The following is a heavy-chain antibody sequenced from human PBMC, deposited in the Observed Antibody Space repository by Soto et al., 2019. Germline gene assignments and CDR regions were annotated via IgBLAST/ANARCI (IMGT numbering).Heavy chain of an antibody. D-gene: IGHD3-22*01. CDR1: GGSISSYY. Sequence: PSETLSLTCTVSGGSISSYYWSWIRQPPGKGLEWIGYIYYSGSTNYNPSLKSRVTISVDTSKNQFSLKLSSVTAADTAVYYCARGVGYYDSSGVQTDYWGQGTLVTVSS. CDR3: ARGVGYYDSSGVQTDY. J-gene: IGHJ4*02. V-gene: IGHV4-59*01. CDR2: IYYSGST.